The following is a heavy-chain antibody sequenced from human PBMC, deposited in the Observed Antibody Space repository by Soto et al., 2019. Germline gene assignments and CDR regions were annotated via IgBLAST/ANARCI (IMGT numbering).Heavy chain of an antibody. Sequence: SETLSLTCAVYGGSFSGYYWSWIRQPPGKGLEWIGEINHSGSTNYNRSLKSRVTISVDKSKNQFSLKLSSVTAADTAVYYCARVPLTGDPFWYFDLWGRGTLVTVSS. CDR2: INHSGST. CDR1: GGSFSGYY. D-gene: IGHD7-27*01. CDR3: ARVPLTGDPFWYFDL. J-gene: IGHJ2*01. V-gene: IGHV4-34*01.